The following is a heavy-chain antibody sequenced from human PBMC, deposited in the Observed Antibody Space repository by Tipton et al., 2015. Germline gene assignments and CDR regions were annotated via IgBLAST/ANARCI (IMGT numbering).Heavy chain of an antibody. J-gene: IGHJ4*02. V-gene: IGHV4-4*01. Sequence: SLRLSCAASGFTFSIYHMNWVRQPPGKGWEWIGEIYHSGGTNYSPSLKSRVIVSVEKSNNRFSLRLTSLTAADTAVYFCACGSPRGQLDYWGQGTLVTVSP. CDR1: GFTFSIYHM. CDR2: IYHSGGT. D-gene: IGHD3-10*01. CDR3: ACGSPRGQLDY.